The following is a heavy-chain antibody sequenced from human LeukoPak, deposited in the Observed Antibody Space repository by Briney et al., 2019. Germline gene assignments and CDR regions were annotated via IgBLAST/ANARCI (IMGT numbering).Heavy chain of an antibody. CDR2: IIPIFGTA. CDR3: ARGGPMNY. V-gene: IGHV1-69*13. D-gene: IGHD3-22*01. CDR1: GYTFTSYA. Sequence: GASVKVSCKASGYTFTSYAMHWVRQAPGQGLEWMGGIIPIFGTANYAQKFQGRVTITADESTSTAYMELSSLRSEDTAVYYCARGGPMNYWGQGTLVTVSS. J-gene: IGHJ4*02.